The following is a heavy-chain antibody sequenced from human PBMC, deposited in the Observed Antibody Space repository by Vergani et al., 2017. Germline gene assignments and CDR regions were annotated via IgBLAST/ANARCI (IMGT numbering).Heavy chain of an antibody. D-gene: IGHD3-22*01. CDR2: ISSYGEST. CDR3: AGPQVTSAYYYGGFDY. J-gene: IGHJ4*02. V-gene: IGHV3-23*01. Sequence: EVQLQESGGGLVQPGGSLRLSCAASGFTFSTYAMTWVRQAPGKGLEWVSTISSYGESTYYADSVKGRFTISRDKSKNTLSLQMNSLTAEDTAIYYCAGPQVTSAYYYGGFDYWGQGILVTVSS. CDR1: GFTFSTYA.